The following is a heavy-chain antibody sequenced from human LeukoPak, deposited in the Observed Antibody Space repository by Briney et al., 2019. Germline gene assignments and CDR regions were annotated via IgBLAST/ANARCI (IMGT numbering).Heavy chain of an antibody. Sequence: KPSQTLSLTCTVSGGSISSGGYYWSWIRQHPGKGLEWIGYIYYSGSTYYNPSLKSRVTISVDTSKNQFSLKLSSVTAADTAVYNCARDRADCSSTSCCGYYYYYGMDVWGQGTTVTVSS. D-gene: IGHD2-2*01. CDR2: IYYSGST. J-gene: IGHJ6*02. CDR3: ARDRADCSSTSCCGYYYYYGMDV. V-gene: IGHV4-31*03. CDR1: GGSISSGGYY.